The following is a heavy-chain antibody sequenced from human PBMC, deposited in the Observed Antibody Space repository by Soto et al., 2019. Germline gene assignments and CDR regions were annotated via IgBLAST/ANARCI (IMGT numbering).Heavy chain of an antibody. J-gene: IGHJ5*02. Sequence: SETLSLTCAVSGYSISSGYYWGWLRQPPGKGLEWIGSIYHSGSTYYNPSLNSRVTLSIDMTNNHVSLILNSVTAADTAVYYCARVGPWVPYYYDSSPYTFENWFDPWGQGTLVTVS. CDR2: IYHSGST. V-gene: IGHV4-38-2*01. CDR3: ARVGPWVPYYYDSSPYTFENWFDP. D-gene: IGHD3-22*01. CDR1: GYSISSGYY.